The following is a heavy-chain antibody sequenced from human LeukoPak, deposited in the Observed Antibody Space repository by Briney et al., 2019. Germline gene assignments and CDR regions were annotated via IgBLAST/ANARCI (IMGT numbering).Heavy chain of an antibody. CDR1: GYTFTSYG. CDR2: ISGYNGNT. J-gene: IGHJ6*02. D-gene: IGHD3-16*02. Sequence: ASVKVSCKASGYTFTSYGISLVRQAPGQGLEWMGWISGYNGNTNYAQKLQGRVTMTTDTSTSTAYMELRSLRSDDTAVYYCARDMITFGGVIATSEYYYGMDVWGQGTTVTVSS. CDR3: ARDMITFGGVIATSEYYYGMDV. V-gene: IGHV1-18*01.